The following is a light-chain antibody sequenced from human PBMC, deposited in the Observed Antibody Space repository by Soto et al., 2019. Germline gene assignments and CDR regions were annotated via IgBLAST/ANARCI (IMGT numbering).Light chain of an antibody. CDR2: GAS. CDR3: QQYNNWPLT. J-gene: IGKJ4*01. Sequence: EIVMTQSPATLSVSPGERATLSCRASQSVSSNLAWYQQKPGQAPRLLIYGASIRATGIPARFSGSGSGTEFTLTVSSLQSEDFAVYYCQQYNNWPLTFGGGTKVETK. V-gene: IGKV3-15*01. CDR1: QSVSSN.